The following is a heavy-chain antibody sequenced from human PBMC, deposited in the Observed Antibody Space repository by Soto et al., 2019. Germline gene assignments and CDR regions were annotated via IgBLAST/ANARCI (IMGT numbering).Heavy chain of an antibody. V-gene: IGHV3-30*18. CDR3: AKEGWAPDGDYVWTNIFDY. CDR2: ISYDGSNK. Sequence: GGSLRLSCAASGFTFSSYGMHWVRQAPGKGLEWVAVISYDGSNKYYADSVKGRFTISRDNSKNTLYLQMNSLRAEDTAVYYCAKEGWAPDGDYVWTNIFDYWGQGTLVTVSS. J-gene: IGHJ4*02. CDR1: GFTFSSYG. D-gene: IGHD4-17*01.